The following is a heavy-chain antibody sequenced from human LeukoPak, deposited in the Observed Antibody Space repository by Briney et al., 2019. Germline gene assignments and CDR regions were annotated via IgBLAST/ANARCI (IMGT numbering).Heavy chain of an antibody. CDR1: GFTFSSYA. J-gene: IGHJ3*02. Sequence: PGGSLRLSCAASGFTFSSYAMSWVRQAPGKGLEWVSAISGSGGSTYYADSVKGRFTISRDKSKNTLYLQMNSLRAEDTAVYYCAKGTSSWYIAFDIWGQGTMVTVSS. V-gene: IGHV3-23*01. CDR3: AKGTSSWYIAFDI. CDR2: ISGSGGST. D-gene: IGHD6-13*01.